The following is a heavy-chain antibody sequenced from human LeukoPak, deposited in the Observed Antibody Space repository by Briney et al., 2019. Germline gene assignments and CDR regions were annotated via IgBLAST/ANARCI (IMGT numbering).Heavy chain of an antibody. V-gene: IGHV3-23*01. Sequence: GGSLGLSCAASGFTFSSYAMSWVRQAPGKGLAWVSTISGGSGSTYCADSVKGRFTISRDNSKNTLYLQMNSLRAEDTAVYYCARDRYGDYAFDIWGQGTMVTVSS. D-gene: IGHD4-17*01. CDR3: ARDRYGDYAFDI. CDR1: GFTFSSYA. CDR2: ISGGSGST. J-gene: IGHJ3*02.